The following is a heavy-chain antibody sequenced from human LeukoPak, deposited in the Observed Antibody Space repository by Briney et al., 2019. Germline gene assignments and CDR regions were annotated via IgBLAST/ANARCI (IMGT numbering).Heavy chain of an antibody. J-gene: IGHJ3*02. Sequence: SVKVSCKASGGTFNIFAISWVRQDPGQGLEWTGRIIPILGIANYAQKFQGRVTITADKSTSTAYMELSSLRSEDTAVYYCARGGRYYYDSSGSYHDVFDIWGQGTRVTVSS. D-gene: IGHD3-22*01. CDR1: GGTFNIFA. V-gene: IGHV1-69*04. CDR2: IIPILGIA. CDR3: ARGGRYYYDSSGSYHDVFDI.